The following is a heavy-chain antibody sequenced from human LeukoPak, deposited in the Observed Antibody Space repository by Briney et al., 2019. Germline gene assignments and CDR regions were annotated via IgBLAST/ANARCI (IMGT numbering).Heavy chain of an antibody. V-gene: IGHV4-4*07. Sequence: SETLSLTCTVSGGSISSDYWSWIRQPAGKGLEWIGRIYPSGSTNYKPSLKSRITMSLDTSKNLLSLNLSSVTAADTAVYYCARGHLYYYYGMDVWGRGTTVTVSS. CDR3: ARGHLYYYYGMDV. CDR1: GGSISSDY. CDR2: IYPSGST. D-gene: IGHD3-3*02. J-gene: IGHJ6*02.